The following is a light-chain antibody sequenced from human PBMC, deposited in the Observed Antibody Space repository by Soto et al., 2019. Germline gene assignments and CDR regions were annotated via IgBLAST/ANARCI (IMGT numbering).Light chain of an antibody. V-gene: IGKV1-5*01. J-gene: IGKJ5*01. CDR2: DAS. CDR1: QSISSW. Sequence: DIQMTQSPSTLSASVGDRVTITCRASQSISSWLAWYQQKPGRAPKLLIYDASNLETGVASRFSGSGSGTHFTFTINSLQPEDVGTFYCQQYRTFPITFGQGTRLEIK. CDR3: QQYRTFPIT.